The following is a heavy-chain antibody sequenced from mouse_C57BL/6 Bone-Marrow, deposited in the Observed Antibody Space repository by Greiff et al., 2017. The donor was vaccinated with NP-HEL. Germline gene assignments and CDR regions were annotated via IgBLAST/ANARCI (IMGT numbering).Heavy chain of an antibody. D-gene: IGHD2-4*01. V-gene: IGHV1-59*01. Sequence: QVQLQQPGAELVRPGTSVKLSCKASGYTFTSYWMHWVKQRPGQGLEWIGVIDPSDSYTNYNQKFKGKATLTVDTSSSTAYMQLSSLTSEDSAVYYCARAGLPCNWGQGTTLTVSS. CDR3: ARAGLPCN. J-gene: IGHJ2*01. CDR2: IDPSDSYT. CDR1: GYTFTSYW.